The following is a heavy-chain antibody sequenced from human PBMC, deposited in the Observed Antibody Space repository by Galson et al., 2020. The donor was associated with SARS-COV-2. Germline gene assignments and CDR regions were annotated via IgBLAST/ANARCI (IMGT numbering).Heavy chain of an antibody. CDR2: ISWNSGSI. Sequence: CPASGFTFDDYAMHWVRQAPGKGLEWVSGISWNSGSIRHADSVKGRFTISRDNAKNSLHLQMNSLRAEDTALYYCAKINSGYDSSGYSDYWGQGTLVTVSS. J-gene: IGHJ4*02. CDR3: AKINSGYDSSGYSDY. V-gene: IGHV3-9*01. CDR1: GFTFDDYA. D-gene: IGHD3-22*01.